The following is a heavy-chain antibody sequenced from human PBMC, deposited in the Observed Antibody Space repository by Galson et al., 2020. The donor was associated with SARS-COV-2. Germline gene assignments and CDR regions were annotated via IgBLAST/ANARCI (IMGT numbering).Heavy chain of an antibody. J-gene: IGHJ6*03. CDR1: GFTFSSYG. CDR3: AKDRLSRWLRLGHYDYYYMDV. Sequence: GGSRRLSCAASGFTFSSYGMHWVRQAPGKGLEWVAVISYDGSNKYYADSVKGRFTISRDNSKNTLYLQMNSLRAEDTAVYYCAKDRLSRWLRLGHYDYYYMDVWGKGTTVTVSS. V-gene: IGHV3-30*18. D-gene: IGHD5-12*01. CDR2: ISYDGSNK.